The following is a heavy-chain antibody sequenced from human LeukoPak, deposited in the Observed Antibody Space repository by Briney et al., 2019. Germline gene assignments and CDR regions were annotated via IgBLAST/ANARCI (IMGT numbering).Heavy chain of an antibody. CDR3: ASLEYYYDSSGYYGDY. V-gene: IGHV3-30*04. Sequence: GGSLRLSCAASGFAFSSYAMHWVRQAPGKGLEWVAVISYDGSNKYYADSVKGRFTISRDNSKNTLYLQMNSLRAEDTAVYYCASLEYYYDSSGYYGDYWGQGTLVTVSS. J-gene: IGHJ4*02. CDR2: ISYDGSNK. CDR1: GFAFSSYA. D-gene: IGHD3-22*01.